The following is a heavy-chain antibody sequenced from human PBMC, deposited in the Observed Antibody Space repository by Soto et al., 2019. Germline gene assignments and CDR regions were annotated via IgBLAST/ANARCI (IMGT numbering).Heavy chain of an antibody. CDR3: ARDFGGP. Sequence: EVQLVESGGGLVQPGGSLRLSCTASGFTFSSYWMNWVRQAPGKGLEWVGNIKEDGREKFYVDSVKGRFTISRDNAKNSLYLYMNSLRVEDTAIYFCARDFGGPWAQGTLVTVSS. D-gene: IGHD1-26*01. V-gene: IGHV3-7*05. J-gene: IGHJ5*02. CDR1: GFTFSSYW. CDR2: IKEDGREK.